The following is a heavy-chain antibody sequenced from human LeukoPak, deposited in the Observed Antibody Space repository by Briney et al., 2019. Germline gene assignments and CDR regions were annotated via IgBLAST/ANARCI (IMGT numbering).Heavy chain of an antibody. Sequence: GGSLRLSCAVSGFTLSSYWMHWVRHLPGKGLVWVSRINSDGSGIIYAGSVKGRFTISRDKDKNTLYLKMNSLRVEDTAVYYCARGNAHAFDIWGQGTVVSVPS. CDR2: INSDGSGI. J-gene: IGHJ3*02. V-gene: IGHV3-74*01. CDR3: ARGNAHAFDI. CDR1: GFTLSSYW.